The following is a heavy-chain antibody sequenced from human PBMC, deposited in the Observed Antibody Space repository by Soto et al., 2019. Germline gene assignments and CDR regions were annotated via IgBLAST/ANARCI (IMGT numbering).Heavy chain of an antibody. D-gene: IGHD3-22*01. CDR1: GLSYLSYA. V-gene: IGHV3-23*01. J-gene: IGHJ4*02. CDR2: ISGSGGRT. CDR3: AKDRSGWPYYYDSVTL. Sequence: FLRLSRAHSGLSYLSYAIRRVRQAPARGREWVSAISGSGGRTYYADSVKGRFTISRDNSKNTLYPQMNGLRAEDTAVDYCAKDRSGWPYYYDSVTLWGQGTLVT.